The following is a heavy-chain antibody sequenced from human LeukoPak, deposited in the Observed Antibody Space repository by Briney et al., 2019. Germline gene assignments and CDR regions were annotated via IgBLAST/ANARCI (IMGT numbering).Heavy chain of an antibody. D-gene: IGHD5-18*01. CDR2: ISYDGSNK. J-gene: IGHJ6*03. CDR3: AKGGYSNGRYYYYYMDV. CDR1: GFTFSSYA. V-gene: IGHV3-30*04. Sequence: GGSLRLSCAASGFTFSSYAMHWVRQAPGKGLEWVAVISYDGSNKYYADSVKGRLTISRDNSKNTLYLQMNSLRAEDTAVYYCAKGGYSNGRYYYYYMDVWGEGTTVTVSS.